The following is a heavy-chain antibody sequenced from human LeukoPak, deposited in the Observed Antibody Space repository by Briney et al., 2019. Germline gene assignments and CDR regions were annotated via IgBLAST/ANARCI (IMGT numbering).Heavy chain of an antibody. CDR1: GFNFDDYA. D-gene: IGHD3-3*01. V-gene: IGHV3-9*01. CDR2: INWKSGNG. Sequence: ARSLRLSCAVSGFNFDDYAMHWVRQAPGRGLEWVSGINWKSGNGIYADSVKGRFTISSDNAKNTLYLQMSSLRAEDTALYYCPRGAAQLEFDLWGRGTLVTVSS. J-gene: IGHJ2*01. CDR3: PRGAAQLEFDL.